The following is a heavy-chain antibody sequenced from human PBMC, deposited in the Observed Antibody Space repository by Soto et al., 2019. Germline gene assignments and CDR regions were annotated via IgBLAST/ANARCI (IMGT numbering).Heavy chain of an antibody. CDR1: GYSFTSYW. J-gene: IGHJ4*02. CDR3: ARLKRDGYNYSPLYY. D-gene: IGHD5-12*01. Sequence: GESLKISCKGSGYSFTSYWIGWVRPMPGKGLEWMGIIYPGDSDTRYSPSFQGQVTISADKSISTAYLQWSSLKASDTAMYYCARLKRDGYNYSPLYYWGQGTLVTVSS. V-gene: IGHV5-51*01. CDR2: IYPGDSDT.